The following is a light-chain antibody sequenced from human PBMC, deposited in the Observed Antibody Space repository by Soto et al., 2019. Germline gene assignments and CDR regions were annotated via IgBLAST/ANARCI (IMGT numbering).Light chain of an antibody. CDR2: KAS. Sequence: DIQMTQSPSTLSASVGDRVTITCRASQSISFWLAWFQQKPGKAPKLLIYKASSLESGVPSRFSGSGSGTEFTLTISSLQPDDFATYYCQQYNGFSPWTFGQGTKVEIK. CDR3: QQYNGFSPWT. J-gene: IGKJ1*01. CDR1: QSISFW. V-gene: IGKV1-5*03.